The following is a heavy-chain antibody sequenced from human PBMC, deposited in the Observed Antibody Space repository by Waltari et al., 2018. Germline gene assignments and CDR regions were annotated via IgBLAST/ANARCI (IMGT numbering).Heavy chain of an antibody. J-gene: IGHJ5*02. Sequence: QVQLQESGPGLVKPSETLSLTCTVSGGSISSHYWSWIRQPPGKGLEWIGYIYYSGSTNYTPSLTGRVTISVDTSKNQFSLKLSSVTAAYTAVYYCARGDYPGNWFDPWGQGTLVTVSS. CDR1: GGSISSHY. CDR3: ARGDYPGNWFDP. V-gene: IGHV4-59*11. CDR2: IYYSGST. D-gene: IGHD4-17*01.